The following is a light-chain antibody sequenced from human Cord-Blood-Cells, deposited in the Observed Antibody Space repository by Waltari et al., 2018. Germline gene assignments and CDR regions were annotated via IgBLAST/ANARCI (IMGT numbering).Light chain of an antibody. V-gene: IGLV2-23*01. CDR3: CSYAGSSTV. CDR1: SSDVGGYNL. CDR2: EGS. J-gene: IGLJ2*01. Sequence: QSALTQPASVSGSHGQSITISCTGTSSDVGGYNLVSWYQQHPGKAPKLMIYEGSKRPSGVSNRFSGSKSGNTASLTISGLQAEDEADYYCCSYAGSSTVFGGGTKLTVL.